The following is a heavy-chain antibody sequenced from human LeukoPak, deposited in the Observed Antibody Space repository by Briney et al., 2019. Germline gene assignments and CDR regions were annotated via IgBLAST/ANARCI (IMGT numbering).Heavy chain of an antibody. Sequence: ASVKVSCKASGYTFTSYEINWLRQATGQGLEWLGWMNPDSGDTAYVQKFQGRITMTRSTSISTAYMELSSLRSEDTAVYYCARGLGTYDSSELTWPMISFWGQGALVTVSS. V-gene: IGHV1-8*01. J-gene: IGHJ4*02. CDR1: GYTFTSYE. CDR3: ARGLGTYDSSELTWPMISF. D-gene: IGHD3-22*01. CDR2: MNPDSGDT.